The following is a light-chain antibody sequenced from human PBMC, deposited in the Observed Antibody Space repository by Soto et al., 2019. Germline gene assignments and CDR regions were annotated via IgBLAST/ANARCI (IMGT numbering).Light chain of an antibody. CDR3: QQYGSSTT. J-gene: IGKJ1*01. CDR1: QIVPNNY. CDR2: GAS. V-gene: IGKV3-20*01. Sequence: EIVLTQSPGXLXLSXXXXXXLXXTALQIVPNNYGTWYQQKPGQAPRRLIFGASVRASGVPDRFSGSGSGTDFTLTISRLEPEDFAVYHCQQYGSSTTFGQGAKVE.